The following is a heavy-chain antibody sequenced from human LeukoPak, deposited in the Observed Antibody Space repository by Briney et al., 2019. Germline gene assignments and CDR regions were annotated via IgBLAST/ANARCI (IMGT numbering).Heavy chain of an antibody. CDR3: ARDRDIVVVPATIKVRDYGMDV. D-gene: IGHD2-2*01. V-gene: IGHV4-31*03. J-gene: IGHJ6*02. CDR2: IYYSGST. Sequence: ASQTLSLTCTVSGGSISSGGYYWSWIRQHPGKGLEWIGYIYYSGSTYYNPSLKSRVTISVDTSKNQFSLKLSSVTAADTAVYYCARDRDIVVVPATIKVRDYGMDVWGQGTRSPSP. CDR1: GGSISSGGYY.